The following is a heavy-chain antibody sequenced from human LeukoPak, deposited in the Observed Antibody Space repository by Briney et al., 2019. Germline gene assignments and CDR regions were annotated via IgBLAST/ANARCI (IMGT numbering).Heavy chain of an antibody. CDR3: ARGVMAASAIDY. J-gene: IGHJ4*02. CDR2: MNPNSGNT. Sequence: ASVKVSCKASGYTFTSYDINWVRQAPGQGLEWMGWMNPNSGNTGYAQKFQGRVTMTRNTSISTAYMELSSLRSEDTAVYYCARGVMAASAIDYWGQGTLVTVSS. V-gene: IGHV1-8*01. CDR1: GYTFTSYD. D-gene: IGHD2-8*01.